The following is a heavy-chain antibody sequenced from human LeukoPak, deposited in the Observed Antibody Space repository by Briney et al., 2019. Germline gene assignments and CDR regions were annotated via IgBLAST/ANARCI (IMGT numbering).Heavy chain of an antibody. CDR2: IYPADSDT. J-gene: IGHJ4*02. CDR1: GYSFSTYW. D-gene: IGHD3-3*01. CDR3: ARRDRVVAPVEDY. Sequence: GESLKISCKGSGYSFSTYWIAWVRQMPGKGLECMGIIYPADSDTRYSPSFQGQVTNSADKSINTAYLQWSSLKASDTAMYYCARRDRVVAPVEDYWGQGTLVTVSS. V-gene: IGHV5-51*01.